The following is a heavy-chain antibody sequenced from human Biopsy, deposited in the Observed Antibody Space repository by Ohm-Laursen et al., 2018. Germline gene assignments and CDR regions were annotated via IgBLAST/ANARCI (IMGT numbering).Heavy chain of an antibody. D-gene: IGHD1-7*01. J-gene: IGHJ6*02. CDR2: IDWNSRNI. CDR1: GFSFDDFA. V-gene: IGHV3-9*01. Sequence: SLRLSCSASGFSFDDFAMHWVRQSPGKGLEWVAGIDWNSRNINYKDSVKGRFSVSRDNAKNSLYLQMNSLRGEDTALYYCVKDTNWNYVWDRPGATKGMDVWGQGTTVTVSS. CDR3: VKDTNWNYVWDRPGATKGMDV.